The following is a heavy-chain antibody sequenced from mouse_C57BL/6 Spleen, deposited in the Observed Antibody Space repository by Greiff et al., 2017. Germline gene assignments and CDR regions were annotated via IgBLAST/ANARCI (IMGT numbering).Heavy chain of an antibody. V-gene: IGHV5-17*01. Sequence: EVHLVESGGGLVKPGGSLKLSCAVSGFTFSDYGMHWVRQAPEKGLAWVAYISSGSSTIYYADTVKGRFTISRDNAKNTLFLQMTSLRSEDTAMYYCARSLGSSWYFDVWGTGTTVTVSS. CDR1: GFTFSDYG. CDR3: ARSLGSSWYFDV. D-gene: IGHD1-1*01. J-gene: IGHJ1*03. CDR2: ISSGSSTI.